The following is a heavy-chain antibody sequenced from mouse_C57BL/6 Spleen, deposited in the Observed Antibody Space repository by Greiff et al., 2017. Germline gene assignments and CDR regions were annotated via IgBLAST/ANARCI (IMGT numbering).Heavy chain of an antibody. CDR3: ARDGSPGAMDY. V-gene: IGHV1-82*01. J-gene: IGHJ4*01. CDR1: GYAFSSSW. D-gene: IGHD2-3*01. CDR2: IYPGDGDT. Sequence: VQLQQSGPELVKPGASVKISCKASGYAFSSSWMNWVKQRPGKGLEWIGRIYPGDGDTNYNGKFKGKATLTEDKSSSTAYMQLSSLTSEDAAVYFGARDGSPGAMDYWGQGTSVTVSS.